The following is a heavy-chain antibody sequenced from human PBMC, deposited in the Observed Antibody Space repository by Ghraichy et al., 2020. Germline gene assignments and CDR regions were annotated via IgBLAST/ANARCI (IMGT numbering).Heavy chain of an antibody. Sequence: SETLSLTCTVSGGSVNSGSYYWNWIRQPPGKGLEWIGYIFSSGSTDDNPSLQSRVTISLDTSKNQFSMRLRSVTAADTAVYYGARRRSSGWFDYWGQGTLVTVSS. D-gene: IGHD6-19*01. J-gene: IGHJ4*02. V-gene: IGHV4-61*01. CDR3: ARRRSSGWFDY. CDR1: GGSVNSGSYY. CDR2: IFSSGST.